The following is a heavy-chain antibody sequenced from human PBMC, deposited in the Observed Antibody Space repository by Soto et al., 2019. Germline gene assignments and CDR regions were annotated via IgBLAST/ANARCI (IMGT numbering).Heavy chain of an antibody. CDR2: IYWDDDT. Sequence: SGPTLVNPTQTLTLTCNISGFSLSTYGVGVGWIRQPPGKALEWLALIYWDDDTRFSPSLNSRLAITKDTSKSQVVLTMTHMDPVDTATYYCAHRPGFSMAFDYWGPGSLVTVSS. V-gene: IGHV2-5*02. D-gene: IGHD3-10*01. J-gene: IGHJ4*02. CDR3: AHRPGFSMAFDY. CDR1: GFSLSTYGVG.